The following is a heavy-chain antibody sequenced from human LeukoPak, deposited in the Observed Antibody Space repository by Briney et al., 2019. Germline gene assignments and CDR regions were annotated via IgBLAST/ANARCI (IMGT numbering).Heavy chain of an antibody. J-gene: IGHJ4*02. CDR2: ISGSGGST. Sequence: TGGSLRLSCATSGFTFSTYWMSWVRQAPGKGLEWVSTISGSGGSTYYADSEKGRFTISRDNSKNTLYLEMNSLRAEDTAVYYCAKNKGATSSSIDYWGQGTLVTVSS. D-gene: IGHD1-26*01. V-gene: IGHV3-23*01. CDR1: GFTFSTYW. CDR3: AKNKGATSSSIDY.